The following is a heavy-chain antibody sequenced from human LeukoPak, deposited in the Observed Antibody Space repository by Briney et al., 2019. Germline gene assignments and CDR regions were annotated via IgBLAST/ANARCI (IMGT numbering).Heavy chain of an antibody. Sequence: GGSLRLSCAASGFTFSRYGMHWVRQAPGKGLEWVAVISYDGSNKYYADSVKGRFTISRDNAKNSLYLQMNSLRVDDTAVYYCARVGETTPNWYFDLWGRGTLVTVSS. V-gene: IGHV3-30*03. D-gene: IGHD3-10*01. CDR2: ISYDGSNK. CDR3: ARVGETTPNWYFDL. CDR1: GFTFSRYG. J-gene: IGHJ2*01.